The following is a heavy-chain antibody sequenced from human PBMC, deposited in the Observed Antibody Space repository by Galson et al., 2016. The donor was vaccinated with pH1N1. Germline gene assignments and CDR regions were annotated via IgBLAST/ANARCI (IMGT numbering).Heavy chain of an antibody. CDR3: ARQYDFGDYRGNAFDI. V-gene: IGHV5-51*03. J-gene: IGHJ3*02. CDR2: VNPGGSTI. Sequence: QSGAEVKKPGESLKISCKASGYIFTSQWIAWVRQVPGKGLEWVGVVNPGGSTIRYSPSFQGQVTISSDKSISTAYLQWISLRASDTAMYYCARQYDFGDYRGNAFDIWGQGTVVFVSS. CDR1: GYIFTSQW. D-gene: IGHD4-17*01.